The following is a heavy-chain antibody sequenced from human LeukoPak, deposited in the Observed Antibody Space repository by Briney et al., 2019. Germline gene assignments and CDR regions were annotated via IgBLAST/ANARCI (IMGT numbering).Heavy chain of an antibody. CDR3: AREGGGSYYHRGKFDY. J-gene: IGHJ4*02. Sequence: PSETLSLTCTVSGGSISSGSYYWSWIRQPAGKGLEWIGRIYTSGSTNYNPSLKSRVTMSVDTSKNQFSLKLSSVTAADTAVYYCAREGGGSYYHRGKFDYWGQGTLVTVSS. D-gene: IGHD1-26*01. CDR1: GGSISSGSYY. CDR2: IYTSGST. V-gene: IGHV4-61*02.